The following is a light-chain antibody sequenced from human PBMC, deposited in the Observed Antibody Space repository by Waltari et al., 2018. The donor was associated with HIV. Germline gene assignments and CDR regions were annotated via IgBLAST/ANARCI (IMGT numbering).Light chain of an antibody. J-gene: IGKJ3*01. CDR1: QNINRY. CDR3: QQSYGAPFT. V-gene: IGKV1-39*01. Sequence: IQMTQSPSALSASVGDTVTITCRASQNINRYLNWYQKKMGEAPRLLVYGASSLQSGVPARFRGSGSGSEYKLTISHLHSEDFASYFCQQSYGAPFTFGPGSTV. CDR2: GAS.